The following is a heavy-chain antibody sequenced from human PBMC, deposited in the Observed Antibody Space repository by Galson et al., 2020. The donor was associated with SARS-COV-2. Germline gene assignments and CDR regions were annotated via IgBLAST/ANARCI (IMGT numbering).Heavy chain of an antibody. CDR1: GGSISSYY. CDR3: ARDGLGITMVRGVPGEHYYGMDV. D-gene: IGHD3-10*01. CDR2: IYTSGST. Sequence: SQTLSLTCTVYGGSISSYYWSWIRQPAGKGLEWIGRIYTSGSTNYNPSLKSRVTMSVDTSKNQFSLKLSSVTAADTAVYYCARDGLGITMVRGVPGEHYYGMDVWGQGTTVTVSS. J-gene: IGHJ6*02. V-gene: IGHV4-4*07.